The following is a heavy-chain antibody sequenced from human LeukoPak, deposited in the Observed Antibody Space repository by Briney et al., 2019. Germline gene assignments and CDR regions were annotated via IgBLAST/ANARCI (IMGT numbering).Heavy chain of an antibody. D-gene: IGHD4-17*01. Sequence: GESLKISCTGSAYSFTSYWIGWVRPMPGKGLGWMGSIYPGDSDPRYSPSFQGQVTISADKSISTAYLQWSRMKASDTDMYYCARLPVDSYGDYGPSHYWGTGTLVTVSS. CDR1: AYSFTSYW. CDR2: IYPGDSDP. J-gene: IGHJ4*02. CDR3: ARLPVDSYGDYGPSHY. V-gene: IGHV5-51*01.